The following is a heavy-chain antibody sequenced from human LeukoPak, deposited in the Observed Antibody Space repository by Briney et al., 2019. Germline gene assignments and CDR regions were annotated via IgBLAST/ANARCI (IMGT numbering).Heavy chain of an antibody. CDR1: GFIFSSYW. J-gene: IGHJ4*02. Sequence: GGSLRLSCAAFGFIFSSYWMSWVRQAPGKGLEWVAKVNPDGNEKYYVDSVRGRFTISKDNPKNSVYLQMDSLKAEDTAVYYCTRGQYQLLWGKGALIIVSS. D-gene: IGHD2-2*01. CDR2: VNPDGNEK. V-gene: IGHV3-7*04. CDR3: TRGQYQLL.